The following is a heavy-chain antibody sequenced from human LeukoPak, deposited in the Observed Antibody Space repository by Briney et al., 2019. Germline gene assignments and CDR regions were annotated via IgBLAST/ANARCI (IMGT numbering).Heavy chain of an antibody. CDR3: RGRWSTPEDGVCFDY. Sequence: GASVKVSCKASGYTFNIYAIHWVRQAPGQRLEWMGWINTNNGNPKYSQKLQGRVTITTDTSASTDYLELSRLRSEDTVLYYWRGRWSTPEDGVCFDYWGQGTLVTVAS. CDR1: GYTFNIYA. CDR2: INTNNGNP. V-gene: IGHV1-3*04. J-gene: IGHJ4*02. D-gene: IGHD3-3*01.